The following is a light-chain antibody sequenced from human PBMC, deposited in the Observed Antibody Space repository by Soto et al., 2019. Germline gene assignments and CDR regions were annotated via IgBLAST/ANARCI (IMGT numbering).Light chain of an antibody. V-gene: IGLV2-8*01. J-gene: IGLJ2*01. CDR1: SSDVGGYNY. CDR2: EVS. CDR3: SSYAGSNNFDVV. Sequence: LTQPPSASGSPGQSVTISCTGTSSDVGGYNYASWYQQHPGKAPKLMIYEVSKRPSGVPDRFSGSKSGNTASLTVSGLQAEDEADYYCSSYAGSNNFDVVFGGGTKVTV.